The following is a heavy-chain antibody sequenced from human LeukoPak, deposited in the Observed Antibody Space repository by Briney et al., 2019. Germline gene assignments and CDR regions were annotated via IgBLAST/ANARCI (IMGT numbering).Heavy chain of an antibody. V-gene: IGHV3-15*01. CDR2: IKSKRDGGTS. D-gene: IGHD2-15*01. CDR3: ARDGFCSGASCYSGFGWYFDL. Sequence: GGSLRLSCAASGFPFNNGWMAWVRQAPGKGLEWVGRIKSKRDGGTSEYAAPVKGRFTISRDNSKNTLYLQMNSLRAEDTAVYYCARDGFCSGASCYSGFGWYFDLWGRGTLVTVSS. J-gene: IGHJ2*01. CDR1: GFPFNNGW.